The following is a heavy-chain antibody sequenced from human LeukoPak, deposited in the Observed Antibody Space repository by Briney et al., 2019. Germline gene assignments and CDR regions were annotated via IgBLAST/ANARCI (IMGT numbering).Heavy chain of an antibody. CDR2: IIPILGIA. J-gene: IGHJ4*02. V-gene: IGHV1-69*04. CDR3: ARDRWAYSNPPFDY. Sequence: SVKVSCKASGYTFTSYYMHWVRQAPGQGLEWMGRIIPILGIANYAQKFQGRVTITADKSTSTAYMELSSLRSEDTAVYYCARDRWAYSNPPFDYWGQGTLVTVSS. D-gene: IGHD4-11*01. CDR1: GYTFTSYY.